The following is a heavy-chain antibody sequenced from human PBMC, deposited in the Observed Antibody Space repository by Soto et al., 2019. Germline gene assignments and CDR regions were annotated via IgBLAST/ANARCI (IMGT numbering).Heavy chain of an antibody. CDR1: GFTFSNYG. CDR3: EGRDDPFHV. J-gene: IGHJ3*01. Sequence: QVQLVESGGGVVQPGTSLRLSCVATGFTFSNYGIHWVRQAPGRGLVWVAVIWHDGSQKYLADSVRGRFTISRDNSKNTVYLQMNRLRVEDTAVYYCEGRDDPFHVWGQGTMVTVSS. V-gene: IGHV3-33*01. CDR2: IWHDGSQK.